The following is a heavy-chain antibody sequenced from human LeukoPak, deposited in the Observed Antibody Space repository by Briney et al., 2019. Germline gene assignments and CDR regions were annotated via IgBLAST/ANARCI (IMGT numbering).Heavy chain of an antibody. CDR3: AKDLGYYDILTGYYPFDY. V-gene: IGHV3-23*01. Sequence: GGSLRLSCAASGFTFSSYAMSWVRQAPGKGLEWVSAISGSGGSTYYADSVKGRFTISRDNSKNTLCLQMNSLRAEDTAVYYCAKDLGYYDILTGYYPFDYWGQGTLVTVSS. D-gene: IGHD3-9*01. J-gene: IGHJ4*02. CDR2: ISGSGGST. CDR1: GFTFSSYA.